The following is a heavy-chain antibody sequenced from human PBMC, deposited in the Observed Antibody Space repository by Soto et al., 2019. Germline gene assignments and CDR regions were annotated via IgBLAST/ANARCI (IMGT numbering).Heavy chain of an antibody. D-gene: IGHD3-10*01. CDR1: GGSISRYW. J-gene: IGHJ4*02. Sequence: PSETVSLTCTVSGGSISRYWWSWVRQSPGKGLEWIGEIYHSGSTNYNPSLKSRVTISVDKSKNQFSLNLSSVTAADTAVYYCARDQNGSGNYYTRYFDYCGQGTLVTVSS. CDR2: IYHSGST. CDR3: ARDQNGSGNYYTRYFDY. V-gene: IGHV4-4*02.